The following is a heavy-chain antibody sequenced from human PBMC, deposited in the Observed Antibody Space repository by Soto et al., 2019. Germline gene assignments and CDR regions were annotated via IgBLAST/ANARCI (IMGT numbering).Heavy chain of an antibody. CDR1: GGSISNYY. CDR2: IYHSGTT. J-gene: IGHJ5*02. D-gene: IGHD5-18*01. V-gene: IGHV4-59*01. Sequence: QVQGQESGPGLVKPSETLSLTCTVSGGSISNYYWSWIRQSPGKGLEWIANIYHSGTTNYNLSLKGRVSISIDSSKNQVSLRLKSVTAADTAVYYCARGGYRTLAWFDPWGQGTLVTVSS. CDR3: ARGGYRTLAWFDP.